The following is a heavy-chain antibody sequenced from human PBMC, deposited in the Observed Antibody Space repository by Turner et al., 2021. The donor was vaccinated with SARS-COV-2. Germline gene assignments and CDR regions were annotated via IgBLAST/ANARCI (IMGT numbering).Heavy chain of an antibody. J-gene: IGHJ5*02. Sequence: QVQLLQSGAEVKKPGASVKVSCKISGYTLTELSMYWVRQAPGKGLEWMGGFDPEDGETIYAQNFQGRVTMTEDTSTDTAYMELSSLRSEDTAVYFCATGYQLRVNWFDPWGQGTLVTVSS. V-gene: IGHV1-24*01. CDR2: FDPEDGET. CDR1: GYTLTELS. D-gene: IGHD2-2*01. CDR3: ATGYQLRVNWFDP.